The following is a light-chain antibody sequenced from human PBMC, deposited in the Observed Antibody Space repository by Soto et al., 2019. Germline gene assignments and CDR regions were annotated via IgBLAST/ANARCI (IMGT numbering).Light chain of an antibody. CDR1: QNLASKY. J-gene: IGKJ5*01. CDR2: GAS. CDR3: QQYGST. Sequence: EDALTQSPGTLSLSPGERATLACRAGQNLASKYLAWYQQKAGQAPRLLIYGASSRATGIPDRFSGSGSGTDFTLTISRLEPEDFAVYYCQQYGSTFGQGTRLEIK. V-gene: IGKV3-20*01.